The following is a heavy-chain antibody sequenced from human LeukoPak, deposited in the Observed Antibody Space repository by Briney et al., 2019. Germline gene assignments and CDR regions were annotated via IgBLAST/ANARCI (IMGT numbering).Heavy chain of an antibody. Sequence: PGGSLRLSCAASGFTFSSYGMHWVRQSPGKGRGWLAFIRYDGINKYYADSVKARFTISRDNSKNRLYLQMNSLRAEDTAVYYCAKDGRGYALELWGQGTLVTVSS. CDR1: GFTFSSYG. D-gene: IGHD5-12*01. CDR3: AKDGRGYALEL. CDR2: IRYDGINK. V-gene: IGHV3-30*02. J-gene: IGHJ4*02.